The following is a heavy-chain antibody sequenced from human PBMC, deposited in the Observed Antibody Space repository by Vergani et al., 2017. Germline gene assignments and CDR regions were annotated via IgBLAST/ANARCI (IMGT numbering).Heavy chain of an antibody. CDR2: IYYSGST. CDR3: ARGEIEWFAMWFD. Sequence: QVQLQESGPGLVKPSETLSLPCTVSGGSISSYYWSWIRQPPGKGLEWIGYIYYSGSTNYNPSLKSRVTISVDTSKNQFSLKLSSVTAADTAVYYCARGEIEWFAMWFDWSQGTLVTVSS. V-gene: IGHV4-59*01. J-gene: IGHJ4*02. CDR1: GGSISSYY. D-gene: IGHD3-3*01.